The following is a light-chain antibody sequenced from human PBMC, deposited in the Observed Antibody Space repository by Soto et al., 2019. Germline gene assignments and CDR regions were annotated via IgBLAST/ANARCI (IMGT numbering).Light chain of an antibody. Sequence: EIVLTQSPCTLSLSPGERATLSCRASQSVSSSYLACYQQKPGHAPRLLIYGAFNRATGIPDRFSGSGSGTDFTLTFSRLEPEDFAVYYCQQYGDSPATFGPGTKVDIK. J-gene: IGKJ3*01. CDR3: QQYGDSPAT. V-gene: IGKV3-20*01. CDR1: QSVSSSY. CDR2: GAF.